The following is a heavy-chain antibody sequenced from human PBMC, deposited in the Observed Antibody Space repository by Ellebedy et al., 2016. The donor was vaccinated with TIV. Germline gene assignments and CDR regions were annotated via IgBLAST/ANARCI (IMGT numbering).Heavy chain of an antibody. CDR3: AGTTSSGWYADS. J-gene: IGHJ4*02. CDR1: GGFISTYY. V-gene: IGHV4-59*01. Sequence: MPSETLSLTCTVSGGFISTYYWSWIRQPPGKGLEWMGYIYHSGTTKYNPSLKSRVTLSVHTSKNQFSLKLNSVTAADTAVYYCAGTTSSGWYADSWGQGTLVTVSS. CDR2: IYHSGTT. D-gene: IGHD6-19*01.